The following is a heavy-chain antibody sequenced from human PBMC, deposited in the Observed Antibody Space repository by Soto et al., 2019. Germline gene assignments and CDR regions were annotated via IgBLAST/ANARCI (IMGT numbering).Heavy chain of an antibody. V-gene: IGHV4-38-2*02. D-gene: IGHD2-2*01. Sequence: SETLSLTCAVSGYSISTGFNGAWIRQPPGKGLEWIGSIYHSGSTYYNLSLKSRVTISSDASKKQISLKLSSVTAADTALYYCARDWGTGIYQLDSWGQGTLVTVS. CDR3: ARDWGTGIYQLDS. CDR2: IYHSGST. J-gene: IGHJ4*02. CDR1: GYSISTGFN.